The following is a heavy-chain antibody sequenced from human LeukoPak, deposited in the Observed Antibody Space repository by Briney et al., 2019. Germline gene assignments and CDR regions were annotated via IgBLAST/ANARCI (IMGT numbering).Heavy chain of an antibody. J-gene: IGHJ4*02. CDR3: AIPRSRFLEWLSF. V-gene: IGHV3-23*01. CDR2: ISGSGGST. CDR1: GFTFSSYA. Sequence: GGSLRLSCAASGFTFSSYAMSWVRQAPGKGLEWVSAISGSGGSTYYADSEKGRFTISRDNSKNTLYLQMNSLRAEDTAVYYCAIPRSRFLEWLSFWGQGTLVTVSS. D-gene: IGHD3-3*01.